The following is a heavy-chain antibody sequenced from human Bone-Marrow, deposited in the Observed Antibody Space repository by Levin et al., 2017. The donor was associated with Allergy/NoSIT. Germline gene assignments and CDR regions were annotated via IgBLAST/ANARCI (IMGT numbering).Heavy chain of an antibody. Sequence: GGSLRLSCAASGFTFSSYAMSWVRQAPGKGLEWVSAISGSGGSTYYADSVKGRFTISRDNSKNTLYLQMNSLRAEDTAVYYCAKAVYDYIWGSYRYRYYMDVWGKGTTVTVSS. D-gene: IGHD3-16*02. V-gene: IGHV3-23*01. CDR2: ISGSGGST. CDR1: GFTFSSYA. CDR3: AKAVYDYIWGSYRYRYYMDV. J-gene: IGHJ6*03.